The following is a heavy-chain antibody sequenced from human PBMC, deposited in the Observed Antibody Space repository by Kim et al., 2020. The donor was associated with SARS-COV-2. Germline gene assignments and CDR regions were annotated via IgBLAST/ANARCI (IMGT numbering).Heavy chain of an antibody. J-gene: IGHJ6*02. D-gene: IGHD2-8*01. CDR1: GGTFSSYA. Sequence: SVKVSCKASGGTFSSYAISWVRQAPGQGLEWMGGIIPIFGTANYAQKFQGRVTTTADESTSTAYMELSSLRSEDTAVYYCARPSYGSPMDYYYYGMDVWGQGTTVTVSS. V-gene: IGHV1-69*13. CDR3: ARPSYGSPMDYYYYGMDV. CDR2: IIPIFGTA.